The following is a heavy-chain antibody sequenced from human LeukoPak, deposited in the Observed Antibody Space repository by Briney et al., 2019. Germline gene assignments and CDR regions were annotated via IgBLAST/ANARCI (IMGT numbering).Heavy chain of an antibody. CDR2: ILPGDSDT. V-gene: IGHV5-51*01. Sequence: GESLKISCKGSGYSFTSFWIGWVRQVPGKGLEWMGIILPGDSDTRISPSFQGQVTISADKSISTAYLQWSSLKASDTAMYYCARHRGVHSSSTPIDYWGQGALVTVSS. CDR3: ARHRGVHSSSTPIDY. CDR1: GYSFTSFW. D-gene: IGHD6-6*01. J-gene: IGHJ4*02.